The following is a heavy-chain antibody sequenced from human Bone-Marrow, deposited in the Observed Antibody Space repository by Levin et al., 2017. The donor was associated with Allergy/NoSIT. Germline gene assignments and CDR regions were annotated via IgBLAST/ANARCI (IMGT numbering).Heavy chain of an antibody. CDR1: GGSFSGYY. V-gene: IGHV4-34*01. Sequence: PSQTLSLTCAVYGGSFSGYYWSWIRQPPGKGLEWIGEINHSGSTNYNPSLKSRVTISVDTSKNQFSLKLSSVTAADTAVYYCARGRKVTHYFDYWGQGTLVTVSS. CDR3: ARGRKVTHYFDY. D-gene: IGHD2-21*02. CDR2: INHSGST. J-gene: IGHJ4*02.